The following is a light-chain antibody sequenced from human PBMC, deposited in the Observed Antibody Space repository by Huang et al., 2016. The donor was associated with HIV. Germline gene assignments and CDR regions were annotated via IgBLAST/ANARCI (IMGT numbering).Light chain of an antibody. CDR3: MQSLQSLT. V-gene: IGKV2-28*01. Sequence: DIVMTQSPLSLPVTPGEPASISCRSSQSLVHDNGYSYLDWYLQKPGQSPQVLIYMASVRAPGIHDRVSGGGSGTNFTLEINRVDAEDVGTYYCMQSLQSLTFGGGTRLEIK. CDR2: MAS. J-gene: IGKJ4*01. CDR1: QSLVHDNGYSY.